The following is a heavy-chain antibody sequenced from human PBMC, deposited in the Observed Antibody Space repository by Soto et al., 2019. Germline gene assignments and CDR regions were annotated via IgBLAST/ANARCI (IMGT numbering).Heavy chain of an antibody. CDR1: GYSFTSYW. CDR3: ARYATIFGVVPDY. J-gene: IGHJ4*02. D-gene: IGHD3-3*01. Sequence: PGESLKISCKGSGYSFTSYWIGWVRQMPGKGLEWMGIIYPGDFDTRYSPSFQGQVTISADKSISTAYLQWSSLKASDTAMYYCARYATIFGVVPDYWGQGTLVTVSS. V-gene: IGHV5-51*01. CDR2: IYPGDFDT.